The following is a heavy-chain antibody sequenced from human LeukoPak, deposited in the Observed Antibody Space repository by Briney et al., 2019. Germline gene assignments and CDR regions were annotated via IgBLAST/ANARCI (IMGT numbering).Heavy chain of an antibody. CDR1: GGSISSDNYY. D-gene: IGHD3-10*01. CDR2: IYYSGTT. CDR3: AKHYMGSSYNHGLDC. Sequence: SETLSLTCTVSGGSISSDNYYWGWIRQPPGKGLEWIGSIYYSGTTYYNPSLKSRVAISVDTSKNQFSLKLSSVTAADTALYYCAKHYMGSSYNHGLDCWGQGTLVTVSS. J-gene: IGHJ4*02. V-gene: IGHV4-39*01.